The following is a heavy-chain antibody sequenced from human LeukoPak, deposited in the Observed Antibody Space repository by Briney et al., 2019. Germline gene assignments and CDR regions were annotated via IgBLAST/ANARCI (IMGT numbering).Heavy chain of an antibody. CDR2: ISWNSGSI. CDR3: AKDRVGYYYYGMDV. Sequence: PGRSLRLSCAASGFTFDDYAMHWVRQAPGKGLEWVLGISWNSGSIGYADSVKGRFTISRDNAKNSLYLQMNSLRAEDTALYYCAKDRVGYYYYGMDVWGQGTTVTVSS. CDR1: GFTFDDYA. J-gene: IGHJ6*02. V-gene: IGHV3-9*01.